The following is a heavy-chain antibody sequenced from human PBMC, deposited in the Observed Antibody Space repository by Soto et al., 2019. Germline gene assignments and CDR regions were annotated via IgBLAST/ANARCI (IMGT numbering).Heavy chain of an antibody. V-gene: IGHV3-53*01. CDR2: IYSGGST. Sequence: GGSLRLSCAASGFTVSSNYMSWVRQAPGKGLEWVSVIYSGGSTYYADSVKGRFTISRDNSKNTLYLQMNSLGAEDTAVYYCASDGLIPYYYGMDVWGQGTTVTVSS. J-gene: IGHJ6*02. D-gene: IGHD2-21*01. CDR3: ASDGLIPYYYGMDV. CDR1: GFTVSSNY.